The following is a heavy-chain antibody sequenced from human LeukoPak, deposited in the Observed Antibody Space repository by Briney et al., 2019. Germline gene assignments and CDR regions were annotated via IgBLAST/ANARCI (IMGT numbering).Heavy chain of an antibody. CDR3: ARERTMVKSPFGY. Sequence: GGSLRLSCAASRFTFSSYAMHWVRQAPGKGLEWVAVISYDGSNKYYADSVKGRFTISRDNSKNTLYLQMNSLRAEDTAVYYCARERTMVKSPFGYWGQGTLVTVSS. CDR1: RFTFSSYA. V-gene: IGHV3-30-3*01. D-gene: IGHD3-10*01. CDR2: ISYDGSNK. J-gene: IGHJ4*02.